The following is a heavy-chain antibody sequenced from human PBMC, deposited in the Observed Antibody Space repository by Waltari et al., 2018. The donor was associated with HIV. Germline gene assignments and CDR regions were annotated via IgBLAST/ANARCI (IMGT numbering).Heavy chain of an antibody. Sequence: QLQLQESGPGLVKPSETLSLTCTVSGGSISRSRYFWGWIRQPPGKGLEWIGSIYYSGSNNDNQSLKRRVTISGDTPKNQFSLILSSVTAADTAVYYCARRHVDTALVRWGLDDWGQGTLVTVSS. CDR2: IYYSGSN. J-gene: IGHJ4*02. D-gene: IGHD5-18*01. V-gene: IGHV4-39*01. CDR1: GGSISRSRYF. CDR3: ARRHVDTALVRWGLDD.